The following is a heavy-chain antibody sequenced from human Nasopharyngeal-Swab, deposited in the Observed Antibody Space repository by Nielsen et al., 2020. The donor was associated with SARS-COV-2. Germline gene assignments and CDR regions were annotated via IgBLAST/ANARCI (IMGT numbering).Heavy chain of an antibody. Sequence: SETLSLTCTVSGGSISSYYWSWIRQPPGKGLEWIGYVYYRGSTNYNPSLKSRVTISVDTSKNQFSLKLSSVTAADTAVYYCAREVRRITMVRGVKADGFDPWGQGTLVTVSS. CDR1: GGSISSYY. J-gene: IGHJ5*02. CDR3: AREVRRITMVRGVKADGFDP. V-gene: IGHV4-59*13. D-gene: IGHD3-10*01. CDR2: VYYRGST.